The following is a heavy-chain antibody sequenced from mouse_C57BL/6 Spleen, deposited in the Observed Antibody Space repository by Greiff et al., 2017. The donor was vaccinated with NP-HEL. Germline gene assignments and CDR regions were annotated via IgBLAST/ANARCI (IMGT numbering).Heavy chain of an antibody. CDR2: ISYDGSN. CDR3: ASADYYGSTSFAY. Sequence: DVQLQESGPGLVKPSQSLSLTCSVTGYSITSGYYWNWIRQFPGNKLEWMGYISYDGSNNYNPSLKNRISITRDTSKNQFFLKLNSVTTEDTATYYCASADYYGSTSFAYWGQGTLVTVSA. V-gene: IGHV3-6*01. J-gene: IGHJ3*01. D-gene: IGHD1-1*01. CDR1: GYSITSGYY.